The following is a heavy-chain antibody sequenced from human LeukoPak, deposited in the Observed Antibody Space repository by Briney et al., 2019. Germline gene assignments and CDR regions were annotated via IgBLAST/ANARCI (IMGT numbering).Heavy chain of an antibody. Sequence: PSETLSLTCTVSGGSISSSSYYWGWIRQPPGKGLEWIGSIYYSGSTYYNPSLKSQVTISVDTSKNQFSLKLSSVTAADTAVYYCASTDYGDYGLDYWGQGTLVTVSS. V-gene: IGHV4-39*01. CDR1: GGSISSSSYY. D-gene: IGHD4-17*01. CDR3: ASTDYGDYGLDY. J-gene: IGHJ4*02. CDR2: IYYSGST.